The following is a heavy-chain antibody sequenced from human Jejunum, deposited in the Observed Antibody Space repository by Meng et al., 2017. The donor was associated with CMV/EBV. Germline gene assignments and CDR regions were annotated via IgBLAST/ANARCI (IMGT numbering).Heavy chain of an antibody. V-gene: IGHV3-53*01. J-gene: IGHJ4*02. CDR3: ARTVGYTYGLDY. Sequence: EVQLVESGGGLIQPGGSLRLSCAASGFSVSATYMSWVRQAPGKGLEWVSHIFADGTTYYANSVKGRFTISRDKSKNTLSLQMSSLRVEDTAVFYCARTVGYTYGLDYWGQGTLVTVSS. CDR1: GFSVSATY. CDR2: IFADGTT. D-gene: IGHD5-18*01.